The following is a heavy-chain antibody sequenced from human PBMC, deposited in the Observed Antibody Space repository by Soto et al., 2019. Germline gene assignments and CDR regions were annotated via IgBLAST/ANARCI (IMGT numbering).Heavy chain of an antibody. J-gene: IGHJ6*02. CDR2: INTGTAST. V-gene: IGHV1-3*04. CDR3: ASGPQAPYGRDV. CDR1: GYSFSDYT. Sequence: QVHLVQSGAEVKKPGASVKVSCKASGYSFSDYTIHWVRRAPGQPPEWMARINTGTASTEYSQKFQGRVTITRDTSATTAYMDLSSLRSEDTAVYYSASGPQAPYGRDVWGQGTTVTVS.